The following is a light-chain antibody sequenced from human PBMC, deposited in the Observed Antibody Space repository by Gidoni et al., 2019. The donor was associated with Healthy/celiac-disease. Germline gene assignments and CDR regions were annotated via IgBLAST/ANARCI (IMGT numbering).Light chain of an antibody. CDR2: AAS. CDR3: RQYNSYPPT. J-gene: IGKJ4*01. V-gene: IGKV1-16*02. CDR1: LGISNN. Sequence: DIQMTQSPSSLSAPVGERVTIISRASLGISNNLAWFHQKPGKAPKSLIYAASSLQSGVPPKFSCGGSWTDFTLTISSLQPEDFASYYCRQYNSYPPTFGEGTKVEIK.